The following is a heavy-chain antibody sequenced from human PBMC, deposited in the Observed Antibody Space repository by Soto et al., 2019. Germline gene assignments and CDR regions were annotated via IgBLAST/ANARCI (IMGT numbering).Heavy chain of an antibody. J-gene: IGHJ3*02. CDR1: GGSFSGYY. CDR3: ARGGYYDSSGYYRDAFDI. Sequence: PSETLSLTCAVYGGSFSGYYWSWIRQPPGKGLEWIGEINHSGSTNYNPSLKSRVTISVDTSKNQFSLKLSSVTAAGTAVYYCARGGYYDSSGYYRDAFDIWGQGTMVTVSS. CDR2: INHSGST. D-gene: IGHD3-22*01. V-gene: IGHV4-34*01.